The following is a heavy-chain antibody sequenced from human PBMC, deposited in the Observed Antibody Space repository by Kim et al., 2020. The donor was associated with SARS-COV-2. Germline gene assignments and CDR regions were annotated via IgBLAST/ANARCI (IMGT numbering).Heavy chain of an antibody. CDR1: GFTFSSYS. J-gene: IGHJ6*02. D-gene: IGHD6-13*01. CDR3: ARDGGSSWPNYYYYGMDV. Sequence: GGSLRLSCAASGFTFSSYSMNWVRQAPGKGLEWVSSISSSSSYIYYADSVKGRFTISRDNAKNSLYLQMNSLRAEDTAVYYCARDGGSSWPNYYYYGMDVWGQGTTVTVSS. CDR2: ISSSSSYI. V-gene: IGHV3-21*01.